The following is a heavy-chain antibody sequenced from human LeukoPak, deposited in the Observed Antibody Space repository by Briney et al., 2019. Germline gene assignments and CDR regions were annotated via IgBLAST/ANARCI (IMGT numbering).Heavy chain of an antibody. CDR3: AKDMGSGSIGSFDY. J-gene: IGHJ4*02. CDR1: GFTFSSYW. Sequence: GGSLRLSCAASGFTFSSYWMSWVRQAPGKGLEWVANIKQDGSEKYYVDSVKGRFTISRDNAKNSLYLQVNSLRAEDTALYYCAKDMGSGSIGSFDYWGQGTLVTVSS. V-gene: IGHV3-7*03. CDR2: IKQDGSEK. D-gene: IGHD1-26*01.